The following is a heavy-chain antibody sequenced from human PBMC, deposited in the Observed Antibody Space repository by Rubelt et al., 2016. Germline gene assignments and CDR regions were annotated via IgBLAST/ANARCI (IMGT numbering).Heavy chain of an antibody. J-gene: IGHJ3*02. D-gene: IGHD3-22*01. V-gene: IGHV1-2*04. CDR3: ARVKGYYYDSSGYYYDAFDI. CDR1: GYTFTGYY. Sequence: QVQLVQSGAEVKKPGASVKVSCKASGYTFTGYYMHWVRQAPGQGLEWMGWINPNSGGTNYEQKFQGWVTMTRDKSISTAYMELRSLRSDDTAVYCCARVKGYYYDSSGYYYDAFDIWGQGTMVTVSS. CDR2: INPNSGGT.